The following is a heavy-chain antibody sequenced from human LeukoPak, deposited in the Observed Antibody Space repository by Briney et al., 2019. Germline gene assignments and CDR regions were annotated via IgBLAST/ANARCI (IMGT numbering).Heavy chain of an antibody. CDR2: ISSSSSTI. CDR1: GFTFSSYS. J-gene: IGHJ4*02. Sequence: GGSLRLSCAASGFTFSSYSMNWVRQAPGKGLEWVSYISSSSSTIYYADSVKGRFTISRDNAKNSLYLQMNGLRDEDTAVYYCARDWVGYYGSGSYLDYWGQGTLVTVSS. D-gene: IGHD3-10*01. V-gene: IGHV3-48*02. CDR3: ARDWVGYYGSGSYLDY.